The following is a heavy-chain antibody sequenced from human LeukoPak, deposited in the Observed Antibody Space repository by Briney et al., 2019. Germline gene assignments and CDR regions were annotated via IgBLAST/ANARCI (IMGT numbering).Heavy chain of an antibody. CDR2: IYYSGST. Sequence: PSETLSLTCTVSGVSISSYYWSWIRQPPGKGLEWIGYIYYSGSTNYNPSLKSRVTISVDTSKNQFSLKLSSVTAADTAVYYCARVGGGYSYGPFDYWGQGTLVTVSS. CDR3: ARVGGGYSYGPFDY. D-gene: IGHD5-18*01. CDR1: GVSISSYY. V-gene: IGHV4-59*01. J-gene: IGHJ4*02.